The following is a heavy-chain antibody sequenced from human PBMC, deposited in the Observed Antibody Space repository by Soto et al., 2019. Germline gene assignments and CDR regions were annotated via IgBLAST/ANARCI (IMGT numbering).Heavy chain of an antibody. CDR1: GFTFSRYS. V-gene: IGHV3-21*01. Sequence: EVQLVESGGGLVKPGGSLRLSCAASGFTFSRYSMNWVRQAPGKGLEWVSSISSSSSYIYYADSVKGRFTISRDNAKNSLYMQMNSLRAEDTAVYYCARGAVAGPYYYYGMDVWGQGTTVTVSS. D-gene: IGHD6-19*01. J-gene: IGHJ6*02. CDR3: ARGAVAGPYYYYGMDV. CDR2: ISSSSSYI.